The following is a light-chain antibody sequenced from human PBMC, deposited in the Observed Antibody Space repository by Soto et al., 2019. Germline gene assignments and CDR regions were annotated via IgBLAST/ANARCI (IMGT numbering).Light chain of an antibody. Sequence: QSVLTQPASVSGSLGQSITISCTGTSSDVGAYNYVSWYQQHPGKAPKLMIYDVSYRSSGVSNRFSGSKSGKTASLTISGRQAEDEADYYCSSYTTSSTLYVFGTGTKLTVL. CDR1: SSDVGAYNY. J-gene: IGLJ1*01. CDR2: DVS. CDR3: SSYTTSSTLYV. V-gene: IGLV2-14*01.